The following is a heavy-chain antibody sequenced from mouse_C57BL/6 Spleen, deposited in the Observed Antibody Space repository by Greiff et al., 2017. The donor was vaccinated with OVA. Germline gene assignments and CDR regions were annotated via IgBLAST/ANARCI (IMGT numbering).Heavy chain of an antibody. Sequence: QVQLQQSGPELVKPGASVKISCKASGYAFSSSWMNWVKQRPGKGLEWIRRIYPGDGDTNYNGKFKGKATLTADKSSSTAYMQLSSLTSEDSAVYFCALHYGSSHYYAMDYWGQGTSVTVSS. V-gene: IGHV1-82*01. D-gene: IGHD1-1*01. CDR2: IYPGDGDT. CDR3: ALHYGSSHYYAMDY. CDR1: GYAFSSSW. J-gene: IGHJ4*01.